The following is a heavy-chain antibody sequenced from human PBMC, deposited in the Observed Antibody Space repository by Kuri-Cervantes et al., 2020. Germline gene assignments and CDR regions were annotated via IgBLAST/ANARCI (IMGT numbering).Heavy chain of an antibody. CDR2: IYYSGST. Sequence: SETLSLTCTISGDSVSGSTYYWAWIRQPPGKGLEWIGYIYYSGSTNYNPSLKSRVTISVDTSKNQFSLKLSSVTAADTAVYYCARAEYSSGWYVYFDYWGQGTLVTVSS. J-gene: IGHJ4*02. D-gene: IGHD6-19*01. CDR1: GDSVSGSTYY. CDR3: ARAEYSSGWYVYFDY. V-gene: IGHV4-61*01.